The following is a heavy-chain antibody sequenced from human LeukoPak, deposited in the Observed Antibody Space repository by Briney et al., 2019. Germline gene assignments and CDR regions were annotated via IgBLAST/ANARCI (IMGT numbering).Heavy chain of an antibody. V-gene: IGHV3-73*01. Sequence: TGGSLRLSCAASGFTFSGSAMHWVRQASGKGLEWVGRIRSKANSYATAYAASVKGRFTISRDDSKNTAYLQMNSLKTEDTAVYYCILNSYYDSSGYYVRYYMDVWGKGTTVTVSS. CDR1: GFTFSGSA. CDR2: IRSKANSYAT. D-gene: IGHD3-22*01. CDR3: ILNSYYDSSGYYVRYYMDV. J-gene: IGHJ6*03.